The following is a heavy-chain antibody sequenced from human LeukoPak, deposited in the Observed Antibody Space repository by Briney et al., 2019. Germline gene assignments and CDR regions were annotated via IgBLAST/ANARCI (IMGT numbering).Heavy chain of an antibody. V-gene: IGHV1-18*01. D-gene: IGHD3-3*01. CDR2: ISAYNGNT. Sequence: ASVKVSCKASGGTFSSYAISWVRQAPGQGLEWMGWISAYNGNTNYAQKLQGRVTMTTDTSTSTAYMELRSLRSDDTAVYYCARDKGNDDFWSGYYGFDYWGQGTLVTVSS. CDR3: ARDKGNDDFWSGYYGFDY. J-gene: IGHJ4*02. CDR1: GGTFSSYA.